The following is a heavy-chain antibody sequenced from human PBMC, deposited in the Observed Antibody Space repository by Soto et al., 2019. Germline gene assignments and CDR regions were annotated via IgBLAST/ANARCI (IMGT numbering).Heavy chain of an antibody. Sequence: QVQLVQSGAEVKKPGSSVKVSCKASGGTFRSYAISWVRQAPGQGLEWMGGIIPISGTANYAQKLQGRVTITADESTSTAYMELSSLRSEDTAVYYFARSQGSSTSLEIYSDYYYGMYVWGQGTTVTVSS. D-gene: IGHD2-2*01. CDR3: ARSQGSSTSLEIYSDYYYGMYV. J-gene: IGHJ6*02. V-gene: IGHV1-69*01. CDR1: GGTFRSYA. CDR2: IIPISGTA.